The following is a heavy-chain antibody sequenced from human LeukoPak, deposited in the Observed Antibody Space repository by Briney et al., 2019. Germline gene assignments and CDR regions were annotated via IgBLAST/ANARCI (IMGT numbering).Heavy chain of an antibody. CDR1: GFTFSSYA. Sequence: GRSLRLSCAASGFTFSSYAMHWVRQAPGKGLEWVAVISYDGSNKYYADSVKGRFTISRDNSKNTLYLQMNSLRAEDTAVYYCAREQYYDFWSGYYLFAFDIWGQGTMVTVSS. V-gene: IGHV3-30-3*01. D-gene: IGHD3-3*01. CDR2: ISYDGSNK. J-gene: IGHJ3*02. CDR3: AREQYYDFWSGYYLFAFDI.